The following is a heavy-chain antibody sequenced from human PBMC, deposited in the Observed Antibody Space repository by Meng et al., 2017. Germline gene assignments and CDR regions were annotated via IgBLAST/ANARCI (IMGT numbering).Heavy chain of an antibody. V-gene: IGHV3-21*01. CDR2: ISSSSSYI. CDR3: ARDHTTFGGVIVIWHYYGMDV. J-gene: IGHJ6*02. CDR1: GFTFSSYS. D-gene: IGHD3-16*02. Sequence: GALKISCAASGFTFSSYSMNWVRQAPGKGLEWVSSISSSSSYIYYADSVKGRFTISRDNAKNSLYLQMNSLRAEDTAVYYCARDHTTFGGVIVIWHYYGMDVWGQGTTVTVSS.